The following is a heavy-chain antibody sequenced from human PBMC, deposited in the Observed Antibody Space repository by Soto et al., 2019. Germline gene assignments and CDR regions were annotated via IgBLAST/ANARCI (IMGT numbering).Heavy chain of an antibody. CDR2: IYHSGST. D-gene: IGHD6-13*01. V-gene: IGHV4-4*02. CDR1: GGSFSSSNW. CDR3: ASFKDPGIAAAGMAVDAFDI. J-gene: IGHJ3*02. Sequence: QVQLQESGPGRVKPSGTLSLTCAVSGGSFSSSNWWSWVRQPPGKGLEWIGEIYHSGSTNYNPSLKSRVTISVDKSKNQFSLKLSSVTAADTAVYYCASFKDPGIAAAGMAVDAFDIWGQGTMVTVSS.